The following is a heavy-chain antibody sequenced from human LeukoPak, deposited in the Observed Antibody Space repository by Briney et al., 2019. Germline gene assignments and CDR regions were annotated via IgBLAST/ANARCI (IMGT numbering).Heavy chain of an antibody. V-gene: IGHV3-30-3*01. CDR1: GFTFSSYA. CDR2: ISYDGSNK. Sequence: GGSLRLSCAASGFTFSSYAMHWVRQAPGKGLEWVAVISYDGSNKYYADSVKGRFTISRDNSKNTLYLQMNSLTAEDTAVYYCARDDDSSGYYYTLIDYWGQGTLVTVSS. J-gene: IGHJ4*02. CDR3: ARDDDSSGYYYTLIDY. D-gene: IGHD3-22*01.